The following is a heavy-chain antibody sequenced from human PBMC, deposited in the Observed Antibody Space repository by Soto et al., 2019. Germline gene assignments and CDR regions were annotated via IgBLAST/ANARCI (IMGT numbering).Heavy chain of an antibody. V-gene: IGHV1-69*01. CDR3: ARDLDDDYGGNGGDAFDI. CDR2: IIPIFGTA. J-gene: IGHJ3*02. D-gene: IGHD4-17*01. CDR1: GGTFSSYA. Sequence: QVPLVQSGAEVKKPGSSVKVSCKASGGTFSSYAISWVRQAPGQGLEWMGGIIPIFGTANYAQKFQGRVTITADESTSTAYMELSSLRSEDTAVYYCARDLDDDYGGNGGDAFDIWGQGTMVTVSS.